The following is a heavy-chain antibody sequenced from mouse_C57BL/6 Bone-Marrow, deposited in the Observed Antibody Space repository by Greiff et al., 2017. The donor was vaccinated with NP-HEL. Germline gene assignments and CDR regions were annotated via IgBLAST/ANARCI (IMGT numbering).Heavy chain of an antibody. J-gene: IGHJ2*01. CDR1: GYTFTSYW. Sequence: QVQLQQPGAELVKPGASVKLSCKASGYTFTSYWMHWVKQRPGQGLEWIGMIHPNSGSTNYNEKFKSKATLTVDKSSSTAYMQLSSLTSEDSAVYYCAIYSTTVVVPFDYWGQGTTLTVSS. CDR2: IHPNSGST. D-gene: IGHD1-1*01. V-gene: IGHV1-64*01. CDR3: AIYSTTVVVPFDY.